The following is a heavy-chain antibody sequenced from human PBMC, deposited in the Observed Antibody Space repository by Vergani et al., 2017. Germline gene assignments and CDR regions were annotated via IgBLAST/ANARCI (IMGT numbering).Heavy chain of an antibody. V-gene: IGHV4-30-4*01. Sequence: QVQLQESGPGLVKASQTLSLICTVPGGSISSGDYYWSWIRPPQGKGVDWIGYFSYSGSTYYNPSLKSLVTISVDTSKNQFSLKLSSVTAADTAVYYCARVGRDDSSGYYYYYGIDGWREGSSVTVPS. J-gene: IGHJ6*01. CDR1: GGSISSGDYY. CDR2: FSYSGST. CDR3: ARVGRDDSSGYYYYYGIDG. D-gene: IGHD3-22*01.